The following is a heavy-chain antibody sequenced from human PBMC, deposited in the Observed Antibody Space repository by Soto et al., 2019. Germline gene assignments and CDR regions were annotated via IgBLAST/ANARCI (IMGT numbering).Heavy chain of an antibody. CDR2: INHSGST. J-gene: IGHJ4*02. V-gene: IGHV4-34*01. CDR3: ARGTVYSSSFFEY. D-gene: IGHD6-13*01. Sequence: SETLSLTCAVYGGSFSGYYWSWIRQPPGKGLEWIGEINHSGSTNYNPSLKSRVTISVDTSKNQFSLKLSSVTAADTAVYYCARGTVYSSSFFEYWGQGTLVTVSS. CDR1: GGSFSGYY.